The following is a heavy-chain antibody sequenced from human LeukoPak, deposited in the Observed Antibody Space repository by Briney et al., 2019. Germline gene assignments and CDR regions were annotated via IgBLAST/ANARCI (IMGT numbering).Heavy chain of an antibody. V-gene: IGHV1-46*01. CDR3: ARGTMAPVTSYYYYGMDV. J-gene: IGHJ6*02. CDR1: GYTFTSYY. CDR2: INLSGGST. Sequence: SVKVSCKASGYTFTSYYLHWVRQAPGQGLEWMGIINLSGGSTSYAQKFQGRVTMTRDTSTSTVYMELSSLRSEDTAVYYCARGTMAPVTSYYYYGMDVWGQGTTVTVSS. D-gene: IGHD3-10*01.